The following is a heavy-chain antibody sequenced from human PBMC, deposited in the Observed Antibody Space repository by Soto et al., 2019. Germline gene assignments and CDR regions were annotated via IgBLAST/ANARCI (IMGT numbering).Heavy chain of an antibody. V-gene: IGHV3-23*01. J-gene: IGHJ4*02. Sequence: EVQLLESGGGLVQPGGSLRLSCAASGFTFSSYAMSWVRQAPGKGLEWVSSITGSAGSTYYADSVKGRFTISRDNSKNALYLQMNSLRAEDTAVYYCAKDRNRWLRFDLGYWGQETLVTVSS. D-gene: IGHD5-12*01. CDR1: GFTFSSYA. CDR2: ITGSAGST. CDR3: AKDRNRWLRFDLGY.